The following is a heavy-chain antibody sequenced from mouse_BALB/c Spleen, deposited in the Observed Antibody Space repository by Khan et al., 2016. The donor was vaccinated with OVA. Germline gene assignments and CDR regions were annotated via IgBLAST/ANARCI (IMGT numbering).Heavy chain of an antibody. Sequence: QVQLKQSGAELVRPGGSVKLSCKASGYSFTSYWMNWMKQRPGQGLEWIGIIHPSDSDTRLNQKFEDKATLTVDTSSSTAYLQLSSPTSEDSAVYYCARGTTTSYWYFDVWGAGTTVTVSA. CDR2: IHPSDSDT. CDR1: GYSFTSYW. J-gene: IGHJ1*01. D-gene: IGHD1-1*01. CDR3: ARGTTTSYWYFDV. V-gene: IGHV1-59*01.